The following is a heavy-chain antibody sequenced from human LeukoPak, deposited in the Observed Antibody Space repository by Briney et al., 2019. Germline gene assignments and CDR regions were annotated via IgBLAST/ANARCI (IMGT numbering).Heavy chain of an antibody. J-gene: IGHJ4*02. V-gene: IGHV3-30*18. CDR1: GFPFISYG. Sequence: PGGPLNLSCAPSGFPFISYGMHWVRQAPGKGLEWVAVISYDGSNKYYADSVKGRFTISRDNSKNTLYLQMNSLRAEDTAVYYCAKGPNYYDSSGYSFWGQGTLVTVSS. CDR2: ISYDGSNK. CDR3: AKGPNYYDSSGYSF. D-gene: IGHD3-22*01.